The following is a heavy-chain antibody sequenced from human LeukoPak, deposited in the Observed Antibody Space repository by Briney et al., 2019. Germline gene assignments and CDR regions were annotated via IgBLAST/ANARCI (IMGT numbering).Heavy chain of an antibody. CDR1: GGSFSGYY. D-gene: IGHD2-2*02. V-gene: IGHV4-34*01. Sequence: SETLSLTCAVYGGSFSGYYWSWIRQPPGKGLEWIGEINHSGSTNYNPPLKSRVTISVDTSKNQFSLKLSSVTAADTAVYYCARAPYCSSTSCYTSWFDPWGQGTLVTVSS. CDR3: ARAPYCSSTSCYTSWFDP. J-gene: IGHJ5*02. CDR2: INHSGST.